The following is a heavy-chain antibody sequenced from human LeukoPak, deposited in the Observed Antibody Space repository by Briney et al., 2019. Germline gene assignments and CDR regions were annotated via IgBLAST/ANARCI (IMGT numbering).Heavy chain of an antibody. J-gene: IGHJ6*03. Sequence: SETLSLTCTVSGGSISSGSYYWSWIRQPPGKGLEWIGYIYYSGSTNYNPSLKSRVTISVDTSKNQFSLKLSSVTAADTAVYYCARGGGGGWNDFYYYYYMDVWGKGTTVTISS. CDR2: IYYSGST. V-gene: IGHV4-61*01. D-gene: IGHD1-1*01. CDR3: ARGGGGGWNDFYYYYYMDV. CDR1: GGSISSGSYY.